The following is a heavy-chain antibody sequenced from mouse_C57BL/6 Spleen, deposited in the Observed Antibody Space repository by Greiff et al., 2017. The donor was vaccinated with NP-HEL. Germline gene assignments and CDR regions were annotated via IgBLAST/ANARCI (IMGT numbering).Heavy chain of an antibody. CDR3: ARDQFEDDGYSDWYFDV. D-gene: IGHD2-3*01. V-gene: IGHV3-6*01. J-gene: IGHJ1*03. CDR1: GYSITSGYY. CDR2: ISYDGSN. Sequence: ESGPGLVKPSQSLSLTCSVTGYSITSGYYWNWIRQFPGNKLEWMGYISYDGSNNYNPSLKNRISITRDTSKNQFFLKLNSVTTEDTATYYCARDQFEDDGYSDWYFDVWGTGTTVTVSS.